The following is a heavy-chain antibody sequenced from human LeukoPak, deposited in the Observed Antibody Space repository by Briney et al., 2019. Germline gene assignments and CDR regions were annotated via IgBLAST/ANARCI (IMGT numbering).Heavy chain of an antibody. V-gene: IGHV3-49*04. CDR2: IRSKAYGGTT. CDR3: TRAREMATIIH. J-gene: IGHJ4*02. Sequence: PGGSLRLSCTASGFTFGDYAMSWVRQAPGKGLEWVGFIRSKAYGGTTEYAASVKGRFTISRDDSKSIAYLQMNSLKTEDTAVYYCTRAREMATIIHWGQGTPVTVSS. CDR1: GFTFGDYA. D-gene: IGHD5-24*01.